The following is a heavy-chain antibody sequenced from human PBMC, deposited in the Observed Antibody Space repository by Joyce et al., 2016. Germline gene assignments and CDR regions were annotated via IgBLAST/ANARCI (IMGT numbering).Heavy chain of an antibody. D-gene: IGHD3-10*01. CDR2: INPNRCGT. V-gene: IGHV1-2*02. J-gene: IGHJ3*02. CDR1: GYTFTGDY. CDR3: ATESPGKDAFDT. Sequence: QVQLVQSGADMKKPGASVKVSCKASGYTFTGDYIHWVRQAPGKGLEWMGWINPNRCGTNVTQQFQGRVTMTRDTSISTAYMELSRLRSDDTAVYYCATESPGKDAFDTWGQGTMVTVSS.